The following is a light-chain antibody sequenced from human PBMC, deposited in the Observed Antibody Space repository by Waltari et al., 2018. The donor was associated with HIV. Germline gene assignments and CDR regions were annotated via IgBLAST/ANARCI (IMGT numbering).Light chain of an antibody. V-gene: IGLV3-1*01. J-gene: IGLJ1*01. CDR1: QLANTY. Sequence: SYELTQPPSVSVSPGQTASITCSGAQLANTYIWWYQQKSGQSPVLVIYHDSKRPPGIPERFSGSSSGHTATLTISETQTVDEADYYCQTWDNNFYVFGTGTKVTVL. CDR2: HDS. CDR3: QTWDNNFYV.